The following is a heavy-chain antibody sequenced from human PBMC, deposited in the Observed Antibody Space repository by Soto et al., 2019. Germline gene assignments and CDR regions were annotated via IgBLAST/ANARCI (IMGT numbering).Heavy chain of an antibody. Sequence: GGSLRLSCAASGFTFSNAWMNWVRQAPGKGLEWVGRIKSKTDGGTTDYAAPVKGRFTISRDDSKNTLYLQMNSLKTEDTAVYYCTTVESKTLYYDPEYYFDYWGQGTLVTVSS. J-gene: IGHJ4*02. CDR1: GFTFSNAW. CDR2: IKSKTDGGTT. V-gene: IGHV3-15*07. D-gene: IGHD3-3*01. CDR3: TTVESKTLYYDPEYYFDY.